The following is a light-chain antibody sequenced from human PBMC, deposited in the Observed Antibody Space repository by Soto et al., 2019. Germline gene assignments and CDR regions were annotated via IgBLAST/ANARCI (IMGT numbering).Light chain of an antibody. CDR3: QQYGFSPFT. CDR1: QSISSY. Sequence: DIQMTQSPSSLSASVGDRVTITCRASQSISSYLNWYQQKPGKAPKLLIYAASSLQSGVPSRFSGSGSGTDFTLTISSLQPEDFAVYYCQQYGFSPFTFGPGTKVDIK. V-gene: IGKV1-39*01. CDR2: AAS. J-gene: IGKJ3*01.